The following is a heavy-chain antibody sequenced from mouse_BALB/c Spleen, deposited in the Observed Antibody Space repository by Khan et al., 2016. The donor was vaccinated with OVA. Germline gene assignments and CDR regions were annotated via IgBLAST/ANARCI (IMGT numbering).Heavy chain of an antibody. V-gene: IGHV9-3-1*01. CDR2: INTYTGEP. Sequence: QVQLQQSGPELKKPGETVQISCKASGFTFTNYGMNWVKQAPGKGLKWMGWINTYTGEPTFAADFTGRFAFSLDTSASTAYLQINSLKNEDTATYCCARVGYNGTMDCWGQGTSVTVSS. CDR3: ARVGYNGTMDC. D-gene: IGHD1-1*02. J-gene: IGHJ4*01. CDR1: GFTFTNYG.